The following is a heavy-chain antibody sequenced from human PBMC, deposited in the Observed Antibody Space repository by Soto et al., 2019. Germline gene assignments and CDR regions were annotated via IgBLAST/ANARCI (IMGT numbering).Heavy chain of an antibody. V-gene: IGHV4-34*01. D-gene: IGHD5-12*01. CDR3: ARTSDAVATGGDPRGYYYLDV. J-gene: IGHJ6*03. CDR1: GGSLSGFY. CDR2: INHTGDT. Sequence: QVQLQQWGAGLLKPSETLSLTCGVSGGSLSGFYWSWIRQPPGTGLECMAEINHTGDTKYNPSLKMRVTISGDTSTNPVSLKLGSVTAADTAVYFWARTSDAVATGGDPRGYYYLDVWGKGTTVTVPS.